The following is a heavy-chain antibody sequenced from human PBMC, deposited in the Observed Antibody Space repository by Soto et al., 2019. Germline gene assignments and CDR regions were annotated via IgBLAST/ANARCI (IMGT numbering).Heavy chain of an antibody. Sequence: QVQLQESGPGLVKTSETLSLPCTVSGGSISSYYWSWLRQPPGKGLAWIGYVYYSGSNNYNPSLKSRVTISVDTSKNQFALRLSTVTSADTAVYYCARPEISSGLTRMGAFDIWGQGTMVTVSS. CDR1: GGSISSYY. D-gene: IGHD3-22*01. V-gene: IGHV4-59*08. CDR2: VYYSGSN. J-gene: IGHJ3*02. CDR3: ARPEISSGLTRMGAFDI.